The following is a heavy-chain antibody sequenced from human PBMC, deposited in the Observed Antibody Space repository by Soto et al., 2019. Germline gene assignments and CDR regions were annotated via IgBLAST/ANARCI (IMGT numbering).Heavy chain of an antibody. CDR1: GFTFRSYA. D-gene: IGHD3-22*01. J-gene: IGHJ5*02. CDR2: ISSDGGST. V-gene: IGHV3-64D*06. Sequence: PGGSLRLSCSASGFTFRSYAMHWVRQAPGKGLEYVSAISSDGGSTYYADSVKGRFTISRDNSKNTLYLQMSSLRAEDTAVYYCVKDEVSIYYHLNRNWFDPWGQGTLVTVSS. CDR3: VKDEVSIYYHLNRNWFDP.